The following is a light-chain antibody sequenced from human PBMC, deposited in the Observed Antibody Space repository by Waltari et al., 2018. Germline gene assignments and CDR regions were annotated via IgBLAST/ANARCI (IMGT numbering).Light chain of an antibody. Sequence: SYVLTQPPSVSVAPGRTARLPWGGNNIESKRGHRYRQRPGQAPVVVISYDNDRAAGIPERFSGSNSGNTATLTISRVEAGDEADYYCQVWDANTDPGVFGTGTEVTVL. CDR3: QVWDANTDPGV. CDR2: YDN. CDR1: NIESKR. V-gene: IGLV3-21*01. J-gene: IGLJ1*01.